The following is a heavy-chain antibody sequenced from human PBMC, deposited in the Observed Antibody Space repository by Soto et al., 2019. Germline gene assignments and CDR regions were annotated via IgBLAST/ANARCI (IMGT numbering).Heavy chain of an antibody. CDR2: IFASSTTI. V-gene: IGHV3-48*04. CDR3: ARDKDWDFDY. J-gene: IGHJ4*02. Sequence: EVQLVESGGGLVQPGGSLRLSCVASGFTFSSYSMVWVRQAPGKGLEWIAYIFASSTTIHYADSVKGRFTGSRDNTQNSRFLVLSSLRAEDTAIYYCARDKDWDFDYWGQGTQVIVSS. CDR1: GFTFSSYS. D-gene: IGHD3-9*01.